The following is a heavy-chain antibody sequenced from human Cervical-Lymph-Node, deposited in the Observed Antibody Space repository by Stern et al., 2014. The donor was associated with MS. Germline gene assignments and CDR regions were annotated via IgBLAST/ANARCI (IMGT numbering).Heavy chain of an antibody. V-gene: IGHV5-51*01. CDR3: ARRHCSSRRCGWFDP. Sequence: VQLVXSGAEVKKPGESLKISCRGSGYSFTSYWIGWVRQLPGKGLEWMGIINPGESDTRYSPSFQGQVTIAADKSISTASLQWSSLKASDTAMYYCARRHCSSRRCGWFDPWGQGTLVTVSS. CDR2: INPGESDT. J-gene: IGHJ5*02. D-gene: IGHD2-2*01. CDR1: GYSFTSYW.